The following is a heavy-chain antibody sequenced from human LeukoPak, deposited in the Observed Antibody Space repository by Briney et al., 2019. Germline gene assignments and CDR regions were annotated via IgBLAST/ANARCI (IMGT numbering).Heavy chain of an antibody. CDR2: IRCDGSNK. V-gene: IGHV3-30*02. Sequence: GGSLRLSCAASRFTFSSYGMHWVRQAPGKGLEWVAFIRCDGSNKYYADSVKGRFTISRDNSKNTLYLQMNSLRAEDTAVYYCAKDWTAGYSYFSRTDYWGQRTLVTVSS. CDR1: RFTFSSYG. J-gene: IGHJ4*02. D-gene: IGHD5-18*01. CDR3: AKDWTAGYSYFSRTDY.